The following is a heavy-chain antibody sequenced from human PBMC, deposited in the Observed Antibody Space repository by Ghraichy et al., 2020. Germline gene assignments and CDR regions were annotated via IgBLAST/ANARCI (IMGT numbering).Heavy chain of an antibody. CDR2: IYNSGST. V-gene: IGHV4-59*08. D-gene: IGHD6-19*01. CDR1: SGSISTYY. Sequence: SQTLSLTCTVSSGSISTYYWSWIRQPPGKGLEWIGYIYNSGSTDYNPSLKSRVTISVDTSKNHFSLNLSSVTAADTAVYYCARAVAGHRDVFDIWGQGTMVTVYS. J-gene: IGHJ3*02. CDR3: ARAVAGHRDVFDI.